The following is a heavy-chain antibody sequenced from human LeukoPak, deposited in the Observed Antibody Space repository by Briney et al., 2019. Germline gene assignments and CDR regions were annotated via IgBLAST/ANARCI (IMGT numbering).Heavy chain of an antibody. Sequence: ASVKVSCKASGYTFTSYDINWVRQATGQGLEWMGWMNPNSGNTGYAQKFQGRVTITRNTSISTAYMELSSLRSEDTAVYYCARQGRIGAAAGTRRYYYYYYMDVWGKGTTVTDSS. CDR2: MNPNSGNT. D-gene: IGHD6-13*01. CDR1: GYTFTSYD. V-gene: IGHV1-8*03. CDR3: ARQGRIGAAAGTRRYYYYYYMDV. J-gene: IGHJ6*03.